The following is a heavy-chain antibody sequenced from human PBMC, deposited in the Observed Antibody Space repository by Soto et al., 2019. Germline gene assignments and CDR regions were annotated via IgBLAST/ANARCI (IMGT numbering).Heavy chain of an antibody. D-gene: IGHD5-18*01. CDR1: GTSVSNYY. CDR2: IYTSGST. J-gene: IGHJ4*02. V-gene: IGHV4-4*07. CDR3: ARGGIQLSYAFDY. Sequence: SETVSLTCSVSGTSVSNYYWSWIRQPAGKGLEHIGRIYTSGSTSYNPSLKSRVTMSMDTSQTQIYLNLTSVTAADTAVYYCARGGIQLSYAFDYWGKRIQVTVSS.